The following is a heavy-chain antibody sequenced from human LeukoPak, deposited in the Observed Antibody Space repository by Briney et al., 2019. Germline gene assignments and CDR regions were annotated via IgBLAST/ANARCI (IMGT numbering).Heavy chain of an antibody. CDR1: GGSISSYY. D-gene: IGHD3-3*01. CDR2: IYYSGGT. CDR3: ARHTYTIFGVVIRISPWFDP. Sequence: SETLSLTCTVSGGSISSYYWSWIRQPPGKGLEWIGYIYYSGGTNYNPSLKSRVTISVDTSKNQFSLKLSSVTAADTAVYYCARHTYTIFGVVIRISPWFDPWGQGTLVTVSS. V-gene: IGHV4-59*08. J-gene: IGHJ5*02.